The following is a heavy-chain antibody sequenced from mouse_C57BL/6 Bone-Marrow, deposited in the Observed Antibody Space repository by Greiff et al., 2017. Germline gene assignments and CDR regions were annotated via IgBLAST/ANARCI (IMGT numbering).Heavy chain of an antibody. CDR3: THLESTVA. V-gene: IGHV1-15*01. D-gene: IGHD1-1*01. J-gene: IGHJ1*03. CDR1: GYTFTDYE. CDR2: IDPETGGT. Sequence: VQLQQSGAELVRPGASVTLSCKASGYTFTDYEMHWVKQTPVHGLEWIGAIDPETGGTAYTQKFKGKAILTADKSSSTAYMELRSLTSEDSAVYYCTHLESTVARGTGTTVTVSS.